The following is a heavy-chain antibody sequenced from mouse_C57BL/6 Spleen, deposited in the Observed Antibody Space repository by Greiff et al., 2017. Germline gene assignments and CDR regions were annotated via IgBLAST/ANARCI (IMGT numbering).Heavy chain of an antibody. J-gene: IGHJ4*01. D-gene: IGHD2-2*01. CDR3: ASGGYDYAMDY. CDR2: IDPSDSET. CDR1: GYTFTSYW. V-gene: IGHV1-52*01. Sequence: QVQLQQPGAELVRPGSSVKLSCKASGYTFTSYWMHWVKQRPIQGLEWIGNIDPSDSETHYNQKFKDKATLTVDKSSSTAYMQLSSLTYEDSAVYYCASGGYDYAMDYWGQGTSVTVSS.